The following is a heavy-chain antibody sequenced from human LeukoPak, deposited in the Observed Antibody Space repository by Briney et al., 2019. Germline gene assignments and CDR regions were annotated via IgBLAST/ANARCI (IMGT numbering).Heavy chain of an antibody. V-gene: IGHV5-10-1*01. J-gene: IGHJ6*02. D-gene: IGHD3-10*01. Sequence: SGESLKISCKGSGYSFTSYWISWVRQMPGKGLEWTGRIDPSDSYTNYSPSFQGHVTISADKSISTAYLQWSSLKASDTAMYYCASTEFYYGSGSHPNYYYGMDVWGQGTTVTVSS. CDR1: GYSFTSYW. CDR3: ASTEFYYGSGSHPNYYYGMDV. CDR2: IDPSDSYT.